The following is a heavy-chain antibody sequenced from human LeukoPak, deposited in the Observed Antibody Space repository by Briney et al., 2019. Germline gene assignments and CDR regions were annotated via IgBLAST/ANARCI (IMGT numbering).Heavy chain of an antibody. Sequence: GESLKISCKGSGYSFTSYWIGWVRQMPGKGLEWMGIIYLGDSDTRYSPSFQGQVTISADKSISTAYLQWSSLEASDTPMYYCANRNPGAKGEVPAAPPNNWFDPWGQGTLFTVSS. CDR3: ANRNPGAKGEVPAAPPNNWFDP. CDR1: GYSFTSYW. D-gene: IGHD2-2*01. V-gene: IGHV5-51*01. J-gene: IGHJ5*02. CDR2: IYLGDSDT.